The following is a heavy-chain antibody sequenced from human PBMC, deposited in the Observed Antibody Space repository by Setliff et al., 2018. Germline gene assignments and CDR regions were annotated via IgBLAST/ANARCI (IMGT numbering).Heavy chain of an antibody. CDR2: MYYGGGGST. CDR3: ARDGGDGYGVDAYAGGGFDI. CDR1: GASVSGNSYY. J-gene: IGHJ3*02. Sequence: SETLSLTCTVSGASVSGNSYYWGWIRQPPGKGLEWIGSMYYGGGGSTYYNASLKSRVTISVDTSKNQFALKLNSVTAADTAVYYCARDGGDGYGVDAYAGGGFDIWGQGTMVTVSS. D-gene: IGHD4-17*01. V-gene: IGHV4-39*06.